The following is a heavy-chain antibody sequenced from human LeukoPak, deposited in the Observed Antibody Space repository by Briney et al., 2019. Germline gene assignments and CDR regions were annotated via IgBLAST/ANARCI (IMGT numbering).Heavy chain of an antibody. CDR3: ARAMDIVVVPAARTVDYYYYMDV. D-gene: IGHD2-2*03. CDR2: IIPILGIA. Sequence: GASVKVSCKASGGTFSSYAISWVRQAPGQGLEWMGRIIPILGIANYAQKFQGRVTITADKSTSTAYMELSSLRSEDTAVYYCARAMDIVVVPAARTVDYYYYMDVWGKGTTVTVSS. V-gene: IGHV1-69*04. CDR1: GGTFSSYA. J-gene: IGHJ6*03.